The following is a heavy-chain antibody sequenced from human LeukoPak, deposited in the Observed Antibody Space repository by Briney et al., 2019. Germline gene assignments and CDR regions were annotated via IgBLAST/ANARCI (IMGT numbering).Heavy chain of an antibody. D-gene: IGHD7-27*01. Sequence: SETLSLTCTVSGGSISSSSYYWGWIRQPPGKGLEWIGTIFYSGSTYYNPSLKSRVTLSVDTSKNQFSLKLRSVTAADTAVYYCARAIYWGLDYWGQGTLVTVSS. CDR3: ARAIYWGLDY. CDR2: IFYSGST. J-gene: IGHJ4*02. CDR1: GGSISSSSYY. V-gene: IGHV4-39*01.